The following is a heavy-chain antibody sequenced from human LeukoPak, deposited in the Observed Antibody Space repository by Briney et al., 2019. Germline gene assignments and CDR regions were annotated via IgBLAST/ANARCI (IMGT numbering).Heavy chain of an antibody. CDR3: AREESYVLLWFGELPHYYYYGMDV. Sequence: SETLSLTCTVSGGSISSYYWSWIRQPAGKGLEWIGRIYTSGSTNYNPSLKSRVTMSVDTSKNQFSLKLSSVTAADTAVYYCAREESYVLLWFGELPHYYYYGMDVWGQGTTVTVSS. CDR1: GGSISSYY. J-gene: IGHJ6*02. V-gene: IGHV4-4*07. D-gene: IGHD3-10*01. CDR2: IYTSGST.